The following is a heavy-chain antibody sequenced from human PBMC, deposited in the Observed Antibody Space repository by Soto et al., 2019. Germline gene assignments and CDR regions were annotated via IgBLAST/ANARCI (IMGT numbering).Heavy chain of an antibody. J-gene: IGHJ4*02. CDR2: ISGSGDVT. Sequence: PGGSLRLSCAASGFTFSNFAMSWVRQAPGKGLEWVSLISGSGDVTYYAESVKGRFTISRDNSVNTLYLQMNSLRAEDTAIYFCAKGSSAGGYSPSDFWGPGTLVTAPQ. CDR1: GFTFSNFA. CDR3: AKGSSAGGYSPSDF. V-gene: IGHV3-23*01. D-gene: IGHD2-21*01.